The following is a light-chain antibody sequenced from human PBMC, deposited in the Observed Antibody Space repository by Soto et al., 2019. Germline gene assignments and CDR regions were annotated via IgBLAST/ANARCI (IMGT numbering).Light chain of an antibody. J-gene: IGLJ1*01. CDR3: SSYAGGSFYV. V-gene: IGLV2-23*02. CDR2: EVT. Sequence: QCALTQPASVSGSPGQSITISCTGTSSDVGNYVLVSWYQQHPGTAPKLMIFEVTKRPSGVSDRFSGSKSGNSASLTISGLQADDEADYYCSSYAGGSFYVFGTGTKVTVL. CDR1: SSDVGNYVL.